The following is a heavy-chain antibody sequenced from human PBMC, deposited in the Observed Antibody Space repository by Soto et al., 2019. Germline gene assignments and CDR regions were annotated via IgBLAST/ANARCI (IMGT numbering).Heavy chain of an antibody. CDR2: IIPIFGTA. CDR3: ARGPTAMVADYFDY. D-gene: IGHD5-18*01. CDR1: GGTFSSYA. V-gene: IGHV1-69*06. Sequence: QVQLVKSGAEVKKPGSSVKVSCKASGGTFSSYAIIWVRQAPGQGLEWMGGIIPIFGTANYAQKFQGRVTITADKSTSTAYMELSSLRSEDTAVYYCARGPTAMVADYFDYWGQGTLVTVSS. J-gene: IGHJ4*02.